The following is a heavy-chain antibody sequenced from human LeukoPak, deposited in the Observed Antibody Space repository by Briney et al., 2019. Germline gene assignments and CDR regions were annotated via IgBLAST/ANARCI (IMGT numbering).Heavy chain of an antibody. J-gene: IGHJ4*02. Sequence: GGSLRLSCAASGFTFSSYWMHWVRQAPGKGLVWVSRINSDGSTTTYADSVKGRFTISRDNAKNTLYLQMNSLRAEDTAVYYCARALDHSGGGYLYYFDYWGQGTLVTVSS. D-gene: IGHD2-15*01. CDR3: ARALDHSGGGYLYYFDY. V-gene: IGHV3-74*01. CDR2: INSDGSTT. CDR1: GFTFSSYW.